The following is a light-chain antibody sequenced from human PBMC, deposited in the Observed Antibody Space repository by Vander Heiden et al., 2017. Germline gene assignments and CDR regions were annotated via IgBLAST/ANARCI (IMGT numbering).Light chain of an antibody. CDR3: AAWDYSLNGYVV. CDR1: SSNIGGNT. CDR2: SNN. J-gene: IGLJ2*01. Sequence: QSLLIQPPSASGTPGQTVTISCSGSSSNIGGNTVNWYQQLPGTSPKLLIYSNNQRPSGVADRFSGPKSGTEASLAISGLQSEDEADYYCAAWDYSLNGYVVFGGGTKLTVL. V-gene: IGLV1-44*01.